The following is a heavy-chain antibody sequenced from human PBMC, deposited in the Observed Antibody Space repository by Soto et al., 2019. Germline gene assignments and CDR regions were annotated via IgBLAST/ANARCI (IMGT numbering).Heavy chain of an antibody. Sequence: SATLSLTCTVSGGSISSYYWSWIRQPPGKGLEWIGYIYYSGSTNYNPSLKSRVTISVDTSKNQFSLKLSSVTAADTAVYYCAREDGRYYGSGSYSNYFDYWGQGTLVTVSS. CDR2: IYYSGST. D-gene: IGHD3-10*01. J-gene: IGHJ4*02. V-gene: IGHV4-59*01. CDR3: AREDGRYYGSGSYSNYFDY. CDR1: GGSISSYY.